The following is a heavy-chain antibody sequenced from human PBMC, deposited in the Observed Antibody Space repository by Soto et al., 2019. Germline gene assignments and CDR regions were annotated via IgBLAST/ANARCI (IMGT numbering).Heavy chain of an antibody. Sequence: PGGSLRLSCAASGFTFSSYAMSWVRQAPGKGLEWVSAISGSGGSTYYADSVKGRFTISRDNSRNTLYLQMNSLRAEDTAVYYCAKDGFSYYGDYDRKFDPWGQGTLVTVSS. V-gene: IGHV3-23*01. CDR3: AKDGFSYYGDYDRKFDP. CDR1: GFTFSSYA. CDR2: ISGSGGST. D-gene: IGHD4-17*01. J-gene: IGHJ5*02.